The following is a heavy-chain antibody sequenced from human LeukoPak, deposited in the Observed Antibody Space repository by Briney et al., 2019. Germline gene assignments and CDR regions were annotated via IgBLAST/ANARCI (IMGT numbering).Heavy chain of an antibody. CDR1: AFIFSGHW. D-gene: IGHD1-26*01. J-gene: IGHJ6*02. V-gene: IGHV3-74*01. CDR2: INSDGSST. Sequence: GGSLRLSCEGSAFIFSGHWMHWVRQAPGKGLVWVSRINSDGSSTTYADSVEGRFTISRDIAKNTLYLQMKSLRAEDTAVYYCARVRSGSSAGNYGMDVWGQGTTVTVSS. CDR3: ARVRSGSSAGNYGMDV.